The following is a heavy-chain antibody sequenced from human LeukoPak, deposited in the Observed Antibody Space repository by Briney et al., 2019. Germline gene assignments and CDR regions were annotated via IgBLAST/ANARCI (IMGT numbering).Heavy chain of an antibody. CDR3: ARGSGSYYAY. J-gene: IGHJ4*02. D-gene: IGHD1-26*01. Sequence: GGSLRLSCAASGFTVSSNYMSWVRQAPGKGLEWVSYISSGSSTIYYADSVKGRFTISRDNAKNSLYLQMHSLRDGDTAVYYCARGSGSYYAYWGQGTLVTVSS. CDR2: ISSGSSTI. CDR1: GFTVSSNY. V-gene: IGHV3-48*02.